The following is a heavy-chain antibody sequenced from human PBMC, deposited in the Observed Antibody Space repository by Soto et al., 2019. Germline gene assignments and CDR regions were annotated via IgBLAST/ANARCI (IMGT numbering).Heavy chain of an antibody. CDR2: IYPGDSDT. CDR1: GYRFPSDW. CDR3: ARLGYCSSTSCRYYYYVMDA. J-gene: IGHJ6*02. D-gene: IGHD2-2*01. V-gene: IGHV5-51*01. Sequence: EYLKISLNGCGYRFPSDWILWGRHMPGKSLECMGIIYPGDSDTRYSPSSQGQVTISADKSISTAYLQWSSLKASETAMYYCARLGYCSSTSCRYYYYVMDAWGQGTTVTVSS.